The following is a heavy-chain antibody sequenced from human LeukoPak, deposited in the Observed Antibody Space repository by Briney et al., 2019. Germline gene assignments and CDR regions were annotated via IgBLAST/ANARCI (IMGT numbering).Heavy chain of an antibody. CDR1: GFIFSGYW. J-gene: IGHJ4*02. CDR3: ARSWYTLDY. V-gene: IGHV3-7*04. CDR2: INEDGRGK. D-gene: IGHD6-13*01. Sequence: PGGSLRLSCAASGFIFSGYWMSWVRQAPGKGLEWVAHINEDGRGKYYVDSLKGRFSISRDNAKNSLYLQMDSLRAEDTAVYYCARSWYTLDYWGQGTLVIASS.